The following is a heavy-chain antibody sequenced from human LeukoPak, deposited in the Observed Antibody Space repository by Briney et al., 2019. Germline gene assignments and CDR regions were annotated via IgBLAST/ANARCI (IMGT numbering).Heavy chain of an antibody. Sequence: ASVKLSCKVSGYTLTEFSIHWVRQAPGKGLEWMGGFDPEDGETIYAQKFHGRVTMTEVTSTDTQYMKLSSLKSEDTDVYYCAITSPGDYDSSGYYDAFDIWGEGTMVTVSS. D-gene: IGHD3-22*01. V-gene: IGHV1-24*01. CDR2: FDPEDGET. CDR3: AITSPGDYDSSGYYDAFDI. CDR1: GYTLTEFS. J-gene: IGHJ3*02.